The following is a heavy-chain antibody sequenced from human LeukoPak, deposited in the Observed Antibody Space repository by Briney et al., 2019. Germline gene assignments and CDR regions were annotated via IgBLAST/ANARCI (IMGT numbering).Heavy chain of an antibody. D-gene: IGHD5-18*01. Sequence: GASVKVSCKASGYTFTSYGISWVRQAPGQGLEWMGWISAYNGNTNYAQKLQGRVTMTTDTSTSPDYMELRSLRSDDPGVYYCAIDVDTAMVSSDNWGKGALFTVSS. CDR3: AIDVDTAMVSSDN. V-gene: IGHV1-18*01. J-gene: IGHJ4*02. CDR2: ISAYNGNT. CDR1: GYTFTSYG.